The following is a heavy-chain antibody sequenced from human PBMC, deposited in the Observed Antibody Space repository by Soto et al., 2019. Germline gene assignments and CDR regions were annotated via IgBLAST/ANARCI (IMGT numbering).Heavy chain of an antibody. Sequence: QVQLVQSGAEVKKPGASVKVSCKASGYTFTSYDINWVRQATGQGLEWMGWMNPNSGNTGYAQKFQGSATMTRNTSMSTAYMELSSLRSEDTAVYYGARASYSTYVAYYYYMDVWGRGTTVTVSS. CDR1: GYTFTSYD. D-gene: IGHD4-4*01. V-gene: IGHV1-8*01. CDR2: MNPNSGNT. CDR3: ARASYSTYVAYYYYMDV. J-gene: IGHJ6*03.